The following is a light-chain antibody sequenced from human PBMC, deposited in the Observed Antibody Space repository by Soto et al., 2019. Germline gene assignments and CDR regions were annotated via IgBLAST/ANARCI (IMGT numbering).Light chain of an antibody. V-gene: IGKV1-5*03. CDR3: QHYNSYSST. J-gene: IGKJ1*01. CDR2: KAS. CDR1: QSISSW. Sequence: DIQMTQSPSTLSASVGARVTITCRASQSISSWVAWYQQKPGKAPKLLIYKASTLESGVPSNFSGSGSGTEFTLTISSLQPDDFAAYYCQHYNSYSSTCGQGTKGDIK.